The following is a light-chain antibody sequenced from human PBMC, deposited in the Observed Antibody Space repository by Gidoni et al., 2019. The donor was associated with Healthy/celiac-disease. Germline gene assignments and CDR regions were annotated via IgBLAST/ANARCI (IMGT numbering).Light chain of an antibody. CDR2: GAS. Sequence: IAMTHSSATLAVSPGERAILSCRSSQSVSSNFAWYQQKPGQAPRRLIYGASTRATGIPARFSGSGSGTEFTLTISSLQSEDFAVYYCQQYNNWPPTFGPGTKVDIK. V-gene: IGKV3-15*01. CDR3: QQYNNWPPT. J-gene: IGKJ3*01. CDR1: QSVSSN.